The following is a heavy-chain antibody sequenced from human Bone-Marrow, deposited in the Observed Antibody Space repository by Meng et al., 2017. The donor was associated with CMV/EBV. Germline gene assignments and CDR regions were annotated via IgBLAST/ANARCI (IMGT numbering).Heavy chain of an antibody. J-gene: IGHJ6*02. V-gene: IGHV4-39*02. Sequence: SETLSLTCTVSGGSISSSSYYWGWIRQPPGKGLEWIGSIYYSGSTYYNPSLKSRVTISVDTSKNQFSLKLSSVTAADTAVYYCARESGDYDFWSGYYTGGYYYGMDVWGQGTTVTVSS. D-gene: IGHD3-3*01. CDR2: IYYSGST. CDR1: GGSISSSSYY. CDR3: ARESGDYDFWSGYYTGGYYYGMDV.